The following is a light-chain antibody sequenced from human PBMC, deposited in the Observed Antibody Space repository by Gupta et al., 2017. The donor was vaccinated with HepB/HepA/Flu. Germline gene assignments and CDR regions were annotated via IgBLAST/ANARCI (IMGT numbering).Light chain of an antibody. CDR2: MGS. V-gene: IGKV2-28*01. CDR3: MQALQTPRT. CDR1: QSLLHSNGYTY. Sequence: DIVMTQSPLYLPVNPGEPASISCRSSQSLLHSNGYTYLDWYLQKPGQSPQLLIYMGSNRASGVPDRCSGSGAGTEFTLKIRRVEAEDVWVYYCMQALQTPRTFGQGTKVEIK. J-gene: IGKJ1*01.